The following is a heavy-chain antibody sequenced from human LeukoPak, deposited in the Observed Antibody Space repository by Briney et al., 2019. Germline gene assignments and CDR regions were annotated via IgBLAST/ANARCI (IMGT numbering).Heavy chain of an antibody. CDR3: AKGSRSTTLQRGAIDV. V-gene: IGHV1-46*01. CDR2: INPSGGST. J-gene: IGHJ3*01. D-gene: IGHD2-2*01. Sequence: ASVKVSCKASGYTFTSYYMHWVRQAPGQGLEWMGIINPSGGSTSYAQKFQGRVTMTRDTSTSTVYMELSSLRSEDTAVYYCAKGSRSTTLQRGAIDVWGQGTMVTVSS. CDR1: GYTFTSYY.